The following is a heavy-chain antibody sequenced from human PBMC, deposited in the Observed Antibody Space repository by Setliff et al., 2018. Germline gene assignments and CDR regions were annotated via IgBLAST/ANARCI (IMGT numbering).Heavy chain of an antibody. D-gene: IGHD1-26*01. Sequence: ASVKVSCKASGYIFTGYYMHWVRQAPGQGLEWMGRINPNSGGTNYAQKFQGRVTMTRDTSISTAYMELSRLRSDDTAVYYCARIMGKVGDNWFDPWGQGTLVTVSS. CDR2: INPNSGGT. V-gene: IGHV1-2*06. J-gene: IGHJ5*02. CDR1: GYIFTGYY. CDR3: ARIMGKVGDNWFDP.